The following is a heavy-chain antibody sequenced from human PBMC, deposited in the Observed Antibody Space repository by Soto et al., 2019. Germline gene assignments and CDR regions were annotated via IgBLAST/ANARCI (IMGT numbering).Heavy chain of an antibody. CDR3: AKGPKWEPWAFDI. V-gene: IGHV3-23*01. J-gene: IGHJ3*02. CDR2: VSHTDGST. D-gene: IGHD1-26*01. Sequence: EVPLLESGGGLVQPGGSLRLSCAASGFSISSYALNWVRQAPGKGLEWVSGVSHTDGSTYYADSVKGRFTISRDNSKNTVYLQTNSLKVEDTAIYYGAKGPKWEPWAFDIWGQGTMVTVSS. CDR1: GFSISSYA.